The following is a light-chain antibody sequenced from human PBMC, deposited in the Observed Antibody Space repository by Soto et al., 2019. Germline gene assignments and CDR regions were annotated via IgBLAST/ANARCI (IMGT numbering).Light chain of an antibody. J-gene: IGKJ4*01. CDR1: QSVRSS. CDR3: QQYNSWPLT. Sequence: EIVITQSPGTLSLSPGEIATLFFMASQSVRSSLAWYQQKPGQAPRLFIYDASTRATGIPARFSGSGSGTEFTLTISSLQSEDFAVYYCQQYNSWPLTFGGGTKVDIK. CDR2: DAS. V-gene: IGKV3-15*01.